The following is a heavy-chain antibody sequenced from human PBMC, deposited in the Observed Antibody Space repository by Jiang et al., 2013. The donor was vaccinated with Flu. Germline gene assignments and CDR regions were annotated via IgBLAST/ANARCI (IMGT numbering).Heavy chain of an antibody. J-gene: IGHJ4*02. CDR2: IDPSDSET. CDR1: GYSFTDYR. Sequence: VQLVESGPEVKKPGESLRISCKGSGYSFTDYRITWVRQMPGKGLEWMGRIDPSDSETNYRPSVQGHVTISVDKSIGTAYLQWSSLKASDTAMYYCARQGYYDGSGYYSYWGQGTLVTVSS. CDR3: ARQGYYDGSGYYSY. V-gene: IGHV5-10-1*03. D-gene: IGHD3-22*01.